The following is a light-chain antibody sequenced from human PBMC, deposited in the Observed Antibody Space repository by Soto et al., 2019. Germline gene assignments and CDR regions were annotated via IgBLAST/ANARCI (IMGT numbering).Light chain of an antibody. CDR2: DAS. Sequence: EIVLTQSPAPLSFSPGGRGTLSCRASQSVSSYLAWYQQKPGQAPRLLISDASNRATGIPARFSGSGSGTDFTLTISSLEPEGFAVYYCHQRSNWPWTFGQGTKV. CDR1: QSVSSY. V-gene: IGKV3-11*01. CDR3: HQRSNWPWT. J-gene: IGKJ1*01.